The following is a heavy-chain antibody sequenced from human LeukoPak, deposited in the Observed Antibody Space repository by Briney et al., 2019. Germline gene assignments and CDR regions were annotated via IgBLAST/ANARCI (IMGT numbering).Heavy chain of an antibody. CDR2: MNPNSGNT. CDR1: GYTYTSYD. V-gene: IGHV1-8*02. CDR3: ARGLRDGTQWGY. D-gene: IGHD5-24*01. J-gene: IGHJ4*02. Sequence: GASVKVSCKASGYTYTSYDISWVRQAPGQGLEWMGWMNPNSGNTGYAQKFQGRVTMTRNTSISTAYMELSSLRSEDTAVYYCARGLRDGTQWGYWGQGTLVTVSS.